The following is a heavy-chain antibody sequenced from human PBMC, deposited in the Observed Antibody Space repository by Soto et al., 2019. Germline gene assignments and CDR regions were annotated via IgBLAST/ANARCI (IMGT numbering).Heavy chain of an antibody. CDR2: ISYDGSNK. CDR3: ARGGEYQLLSRYYGMDV. CDR1: GFTFSSYA. Sequence: QVQLVESGGGVVQPGRSLRLSCAASGFTFSSYAMHSVRQAPGKGLEWVAVISYDGSNKYYADSVKGRFTISRDNSKNTLYLQMNSLRAEDTAVYYCARGGEYQLLSRYYGMDVWGQGTTVTVSS. V-gene: IGHV3-30-3*01. J-gene: IGHJ6*02. D-gene: IGHD2-2*01.